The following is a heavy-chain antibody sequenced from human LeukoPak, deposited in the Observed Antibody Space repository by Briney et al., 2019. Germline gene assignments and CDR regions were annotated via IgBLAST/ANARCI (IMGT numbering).Heavy chain of an antibody. Sequence: ASVKVSCKASGYAFINYGISWVRQAPGQGLEWMGWISADNGNTNYAQQPQGRVTMTTDTSTNTAYMELRSLRSDDTAVYYCARDRRGTSWFVYWGQGTLVTVSS. V-gene: IGHV1-18*01. CDR2: ISADNGNT. CDR3: ARDRRGTSWFVY. CDR1: GYAFINYG. D-gene: IGHD2-2*01. J-gene: IGHJ5*01.